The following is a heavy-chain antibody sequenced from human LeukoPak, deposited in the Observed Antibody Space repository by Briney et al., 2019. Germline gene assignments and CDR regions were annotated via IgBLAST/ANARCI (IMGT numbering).Heavy chain of an antibody. D-gene: IGHD5-18*01. Sequence: ASVKVSCKASGYTFTSYGISWVRQAPGQGLEWMGWISAYNGNTNYAQKLQGRVTMTTDTSTSTAYMELRSLRSEDTAVYYCTRGVNSQGTAMVLFDSWGQGSLVTVPA. V-gene: IGHV1-18*01. J-gene: IGHJ4*02. CDR3: TRGVNSQGTAMVLFDS. CDR1: GYTFTSYG. CDR2: ISAYNGNT.